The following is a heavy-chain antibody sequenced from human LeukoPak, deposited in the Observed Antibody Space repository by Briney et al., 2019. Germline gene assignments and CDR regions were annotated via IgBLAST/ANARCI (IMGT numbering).Heavy chain of an antibody. J-gene: IGHJ5*02. V-gene: IGHV4-31*03. Sequence: SETLSLTCTVSGGSISSGGYYWSWIRQHPGKGLEWIGYIYYSGSTYYNPSLKSRVTISVDTSKNQFSLKLSSVTAADTAVYYCARALRYFDWLLLVTSEFDPWGQGTLVTVSS. CDR1: GGSISSGGYY. CDR2: IYYSGST. D-gene: IGHD3-9*01. CDR3: ARALRYFDWLLLVTSEFDP.